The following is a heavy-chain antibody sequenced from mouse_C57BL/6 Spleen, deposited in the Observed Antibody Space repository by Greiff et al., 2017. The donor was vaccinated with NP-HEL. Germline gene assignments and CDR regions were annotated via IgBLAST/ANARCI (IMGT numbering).Heavy chain of an antibody. J-gene: IGHJ4*01. CDR1: GYTFTSYW. D-gene: IGHD1-1*01. CDR3: ARPATVVDYYAMDY. V-gene: IGHV1-7*01. Sequence: VQLQQSGAELAKPGASVKLSCKASGYTFTSYWMHWVKQRPGQGLEWIGYINPSSGYTKYIQKIKDQATLTADKTSSTAYMQLSSLTYDDSAVYYCARPATVVDYYAMDYWGQGTSVTVSS. CDR2: INPSSGYT.